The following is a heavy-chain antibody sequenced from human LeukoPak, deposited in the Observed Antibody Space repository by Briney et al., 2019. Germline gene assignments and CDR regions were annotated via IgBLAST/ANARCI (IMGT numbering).Heavy chain of an antibody. CDR3: ARDNGGTGWVH. CDR2: INLDGGEK. Sequence: GGSLRLSCAASGFTFSTYWMSWVRQSPGKGLEWVANINLDGGEKHYVDSVKGRFTISRDNAKNSLYLQMSSLRAEDTAVYYCARDNGGTGWVHWGQGTLVTVSS. J-gene: IGHJ4*02. V-gene: IGHV3-7*05. D-gene: IGHD6-19*01. CDR1: GFTFSTYW.